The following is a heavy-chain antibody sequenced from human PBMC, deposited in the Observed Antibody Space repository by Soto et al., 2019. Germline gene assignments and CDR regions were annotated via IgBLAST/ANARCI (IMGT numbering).Heavy chain of an antibody. J-gene: IGHJ4*02. CDR1: GGPISNSNW. CDR2: IHHNGST. Sequence: QVQLQESGPGLVKPSGTLSLTCAVSGGPISNSNWWTWVRQPPGKGLEWIEQIHHNGSTNYNPSLKSRVTISVDKSKNQFSLKVNSVTAADTAVYYCVKFGFWGQGTLVTVSS. CDR3: VKFGF. D-gene: IGHD3-16*01. V-gene: IGHV4-4*02.